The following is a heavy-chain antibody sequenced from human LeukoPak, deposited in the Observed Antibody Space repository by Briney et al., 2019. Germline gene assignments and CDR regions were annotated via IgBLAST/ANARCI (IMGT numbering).Heavy chain of an antibody. D-gene: IGHD1-14*01. J-gene: IGHJ4*02. V-gene: IGHV1-2*02. CDR2: INPNSGGT. CDR1: GYTFTGYY. CDR3: ARDLNLRYYFDY. Sequence: ASVKDSCKASGYTFTGYYMHWVRQAPGQGLEWMGWINPNSGGTNYAQKFQGRVTMTRDTSISTAYMELSRLRSDDTAVYYCARDLNLRYYFDYWGQGTLVTVSS.